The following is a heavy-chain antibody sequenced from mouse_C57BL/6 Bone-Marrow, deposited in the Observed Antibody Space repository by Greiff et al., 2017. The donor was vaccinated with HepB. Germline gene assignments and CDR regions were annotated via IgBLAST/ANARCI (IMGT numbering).Heavy chain of an antibody. Sequence: QVQLQQSGAELVRPGTSVKVSCKASGYAFTNYLIEWVKQRPGQGLEWIGVINPGSGGTNYNEKFKGKATLTADKSSSTAYMQLSSLTSEDSAVYFCAIAGVWLRRFAYWGQGTLVTVSA. CDR3: AIAGVWLRRFAY. V-gene: IGHV1-54*01. CDR1: GYAFTNYL. J-gene: IGHJ3*01. D-gene: IGHD2-2*01. CDR2: INPGSGGT.